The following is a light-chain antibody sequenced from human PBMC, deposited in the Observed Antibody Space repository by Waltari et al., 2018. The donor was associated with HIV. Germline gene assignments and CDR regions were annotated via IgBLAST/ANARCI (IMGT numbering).Light chain of an antibody. Sequence: QSVLTQPASVPGAPGQRVTISCTGSDSNIGAGYAVHWFQQFPGTAPNLLIYTNSNRPSGVPDRFSASKSGASASLAIAGLQVEDEADYYCQSYDSGLSGVIFGGGTKLTVL. CDR3: QSYDSGLSGVI. CDR1: DSNIGAGYA. J-gene: IGLJ2*01. V-gene: IGLV1-40*03. CDR2: TNS.